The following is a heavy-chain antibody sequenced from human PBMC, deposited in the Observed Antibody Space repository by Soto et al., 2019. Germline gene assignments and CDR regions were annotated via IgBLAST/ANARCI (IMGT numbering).Heavy chain of an antibody. D-gene: IGHD3-3*01. V-gene: IGHV3-23*01. Sequence: PGGSLHLYSAASEVTVISYAMSGVRQAPGKGLEWVSAISGSGGSTYYADSVKGRFTISRDNSKNTLYLQMNSLRAEDTAVYYCAKGPPLYHDFWSVYFDYWGQGTLVSVSS. CDR2: ISGSGGST. CDR3: AKGPPLYHDFWSVYFDY. J-gene: IGHJ4*02. CDR1: EVTVISYA.